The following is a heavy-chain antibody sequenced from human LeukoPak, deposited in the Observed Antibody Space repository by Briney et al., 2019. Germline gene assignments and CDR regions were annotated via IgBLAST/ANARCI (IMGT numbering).Heavy chain of an antibody. CDR1: GFTFSSYS. D-gene: IGHD2-15*01. V-gene: IGHV3-53*01. CDR3: ARKVAYYYGMDV. J-gene: IGHJ6*02. CDR2: IYSGGT. Sequence: GGSLRLSCAASGFTFSSYSMNWVRQAPGKGLEWVSVIYSGGTYYADSVKGRFTISRDNSKNTLYLQMHSLRAEDTAVYYCARKVAYYYGMDVWGQGTTVTVSS.